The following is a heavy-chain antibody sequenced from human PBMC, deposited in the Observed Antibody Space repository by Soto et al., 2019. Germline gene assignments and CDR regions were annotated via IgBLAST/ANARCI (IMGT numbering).Heavy chain of an antibody. CDR1: GFTFSSYG. D-gene: IGHD6-6*01. V-gene: IGHV3-30*18. CDR2: ISYDGSNK. Sequence: GGSLRLSCAAPGFTFSSYGMHWVRQAPGKGLEWVAVISYDGSNKYYADSVKGRFTISRDNSKNTLYLQMNSLRAEDTAVYYCAKEGSSSSGRVYYYYYYMDVWGKGTTVTVSS. J-gene: IGHJ6*03. CDR3: AKEGSSSSGRVYYYYYYMDV.